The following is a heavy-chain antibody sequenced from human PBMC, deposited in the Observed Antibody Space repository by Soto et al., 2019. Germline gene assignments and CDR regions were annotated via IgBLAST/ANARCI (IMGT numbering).Heavy chain of an antibody. CDR3: ARAQWLGPLRY. CDR2: IYYSGST. D-gene: IGHD6-19*01. CDR1: GGSTSSYY. V-gene: IGHV4-59*01. J-gene: IGHJ4*02. Sequence: SETLSLTCTVSGGSTSSYYWSWIRQPPGKGLEWIGYIYYSGSTNYNPSLKSRVTISVDTSKNQFSLKLSSVTAADTAVYYCARAQWLGPLRYWGQGTLVTVSS.